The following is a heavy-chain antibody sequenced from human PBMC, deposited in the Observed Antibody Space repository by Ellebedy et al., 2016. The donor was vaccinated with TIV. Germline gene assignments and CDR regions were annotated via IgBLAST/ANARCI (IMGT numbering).Heavy chain of an antibody. CDR3: ARTNDSSGYHTHPWYYNGMDV. CDR2: IIPIFGTA. V-gene: IGHV1-69*13. J-gene: IGHJ6*02. CDR1: GGTFSSYA. Sequence: SVKVSCKASGGTFSSYAISWVRQAPGQRLESMGGIIPIFGTANYAQKFQGRVTITADESTRTAYMELSSLRSEDTAVYYCARTNDSSGYHTHPWYYNGMDVWGQGTTVTVSS. D-gene: IGHD3-22*01.